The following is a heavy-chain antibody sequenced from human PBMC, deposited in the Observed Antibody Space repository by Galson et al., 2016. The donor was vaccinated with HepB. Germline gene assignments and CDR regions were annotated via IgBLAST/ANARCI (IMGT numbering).Heavy chain of an antibody. D-gene: IGHD3-10*01. J-gene: IGHJ1*01. V-gene: IGHV3-23*01. Sequence: SLRLSCAASGFSFSTSAMSWVRQAPGKGLDWVANISGRGGTTYSAHSVRGRFTISRDNSKNSLFLQMNRLRDEDTAIYFCAGGVGGDLRHWGQGTLVTVSS. CDR1: GFSFSTSA. CDR3: AGGVGGDLRH. CDR2: ISGRGGTT.